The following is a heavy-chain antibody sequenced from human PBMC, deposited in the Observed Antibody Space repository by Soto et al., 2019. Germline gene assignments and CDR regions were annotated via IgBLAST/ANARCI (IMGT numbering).Heavy chain of an antibody. CDR2: ITPIFGTA. CDR3: ARAVAVAGGEDFDY. D-gene: IGHD6-19*01. J-gene: IGHJ4*02. Sequence: QVQLVQSGAEVKKPGSSVKVSCKASGGTFSSYAISWVRQAPGQGLEWMGGITPIFGTANYAQKLQGRVTITADESTSTAVMELSSLRSEDTAVYYCARAVAVAGGEDFDYWGQGTLVTVSS. V-gene: IGHV1-69*01. CDR1: GGTFSSYA.